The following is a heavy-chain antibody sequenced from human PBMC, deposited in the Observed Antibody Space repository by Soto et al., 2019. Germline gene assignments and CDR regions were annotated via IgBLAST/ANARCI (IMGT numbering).Heavy chain of an antibody. J-gene: IGHJ5*02. Sequence: ASVKVSCKASGYTFTSYGISWVRQAPGQGLEWMGWISAYNGNTNYAQKLQGRVTMTTDTSTSTAYMELRSLRSDDTAVYYCARVVLLWFGEQYTMALLDPWGKETLVTLAS. D-gene: IGHD3-10*01. CDR3: ARVVLLWFGEQYTMALLDP. CDR1: GYTFTSYG. CDR2: ISAYNGNT. V-gene: IGHV1-18*01.